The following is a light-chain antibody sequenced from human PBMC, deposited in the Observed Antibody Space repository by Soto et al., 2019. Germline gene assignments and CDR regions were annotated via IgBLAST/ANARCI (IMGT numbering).Light chain of an antibody. CDR2: GAS. Sequence: EIVLTQSPGTLSLSPGERATLSCRARQSVSGSYLAWYQQKPGQSPRLLIHGASSRATGIPDRFSGSGSGTDFTLTISRLEPEDFAVYYCQQYATRPWTFGQGTKVENK. CDR3: QQYATRPWT. CDR1: QSVSGSY. V-gene: IGKV3-20*01. J-gene: IGKJ1*01.